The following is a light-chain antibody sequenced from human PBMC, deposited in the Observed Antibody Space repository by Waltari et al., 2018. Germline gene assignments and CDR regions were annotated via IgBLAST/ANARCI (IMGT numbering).Light chain of an antibody. CDR3: SAWDSDLRGYV. Sequence: QAGLTQPPSVSKGLRQTATLTCTGNSNTVGNQGEPWLQQHQAQPPKLLSYRNNTRLSGIADRFAASRAGNTTALTITGLQPEDEADYYCSAWDSDLRGYVFGTGTKVTVL. V-gene: IGLV10-54*04. CDR1: SNTVGNQG. J-gene: IGLJ1*01. CDR2: RNN.